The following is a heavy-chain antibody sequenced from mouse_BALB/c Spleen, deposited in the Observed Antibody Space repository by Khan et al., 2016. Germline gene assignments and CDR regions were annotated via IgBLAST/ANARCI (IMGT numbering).Heavy chain of an antibody. D-gene: IGHD2-4*01. J-gene: IGHJ3*01. Sequence: QVQLKESGPGLVAPSQSLSITCTVPGFSVTGFPLTWVRQPPGTGLAWLGVIGGDGSTDYDSALKSRLSISKDDSKSQVFLKMISLQRGDRGRYYWGSYYEEDGGVGYWGKGTLVRVS. CDR3: GSYYEEDGGVGY. V-gene: IGHV2-6-7*01. CDR2: IGGDGST. CDR1: GFSVTGFP.